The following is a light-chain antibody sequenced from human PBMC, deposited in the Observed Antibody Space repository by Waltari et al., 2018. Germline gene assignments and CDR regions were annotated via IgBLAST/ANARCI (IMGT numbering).Light chain of an antibody. V-gene: IGLV1-51*01. J-gene: IGLJ3*02. CDR2: DND. Sequence: QSVLTQPPSMSAAPGPRVTNSCPGSSATIGHGYVSSYQQFPGTAPKLLIYDNDKRASGIPDRFSASKSGTSATLGITGLQTGDEAYYYCGTWDTLSAGGVFGGGTKLAVL. CDR1: SATIGHGY. CDR3: GTWDTLSAGGV.